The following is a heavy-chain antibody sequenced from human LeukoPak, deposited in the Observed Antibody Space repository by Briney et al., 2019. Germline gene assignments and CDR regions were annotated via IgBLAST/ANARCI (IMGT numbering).Heavy chain of an antibody. CDR1: GYTFTDFY. J-gene: IGHJ4*02. CDR3: ARGGEGRDGYNFPYFDY. V-gene: IGHV1-46*01. CDR2: INPSGGST. Sequence: ASVKVSCKASGYTFTDFYLHWVRQAPGQGLEWMGIINPSGGSTNYAQKFQGRVTVTRDTSTSTVYMQLSSLRSEDTAVYYYARGGEGRDGYNFPYFDYWGQGTLVTVSS. D-gene: IGHD5-24*01.